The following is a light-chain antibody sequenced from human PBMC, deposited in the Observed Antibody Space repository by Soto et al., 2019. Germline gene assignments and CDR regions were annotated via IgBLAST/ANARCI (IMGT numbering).Light chain of an antibody. CDR1: QGISSY. V-gene: IGKV1-9*01. CDR3: QQLNSYPLT. J-gene: IGKJ4*01. CDR2: AAS. Sequence: DIQLTQSPSFLSASVGDRVTITCRASQGISSYLAWYQQKPGKAPKLLIYAASTLQSGVPSRFRGSGSGTEFTLTNSNLQPEDFATYYCQQLNSYPLTFGGGTKVEIK.